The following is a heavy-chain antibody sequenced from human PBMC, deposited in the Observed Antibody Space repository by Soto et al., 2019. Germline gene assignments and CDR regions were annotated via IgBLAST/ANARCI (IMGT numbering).Heavy chain of an antibody. CDR3: ARDGGPYSSSWYYFDY. CDR1: GFTVSSNY. Sequence: GGSLRLSCAASGFTVSSNYMSWVRQAPGKGLEWVSVIYSGGSTYYADSVKGRFTISRDNSKNTLYLQMNSLRAEDTAVYYCARDGGPYSSSWYYFDYWGQGTLVTVSS. D-gene: IGHD6-13*01. CDR2: IYSGGST. J-gene: IGHJ4*02. V-gene: IGHV3-66*01.